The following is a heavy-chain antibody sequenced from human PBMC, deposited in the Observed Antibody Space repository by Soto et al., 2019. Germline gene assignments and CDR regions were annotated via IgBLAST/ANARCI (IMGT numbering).Heavy chain of an antibody. J-gene: IGHJ3*01. CDR2: ISSSSGRTT. Sequence: HPGGSLRLSCAASGFNFGLYAMTWVRQTPGKRLEWVSEISSSSGRTTRYADSVRGRFTISRDNSRNTLYLETTNLRADDTATYFCAQMTVLTTSAFDVWGQGTLVTVSS. D-gene: IGHD4-17*01. CDR1: GFNFGLYA. CDR3: AQMTVLTTSAFDV. V-gene: IGHV3-23*01.